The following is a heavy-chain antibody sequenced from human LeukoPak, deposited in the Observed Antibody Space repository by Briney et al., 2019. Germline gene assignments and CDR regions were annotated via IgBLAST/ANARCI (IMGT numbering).Heavy chain of an antibody. CDR3: ARSPPIYYYDSSGYYYSPYYYGMDV. V-gene: IGHV3-30-3*01. CDR1: GFTFSSYA. D-gene: IGHD3-22*01. Sequence: PGGSLRLSCAASGFTFSSYAMHWVRQAPGKGLEWVAVISYDGSNKYYADSVKGRFTISRDNSKNTLYLQMNSLSAEDTAVYSCARSPPIYYYDSSGYYYSPYYYGMDVWGQGTTVTVSS. J-gene: IGHJ6*02. CDR2: ISYDGSNK.